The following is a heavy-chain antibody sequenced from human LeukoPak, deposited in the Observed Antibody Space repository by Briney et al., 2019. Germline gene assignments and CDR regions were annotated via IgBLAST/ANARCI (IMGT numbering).Heavy chain of an antibody. J-gene: IGHJ4*02. CDR1: GGSFINYY. V-gene: IGHV4-34*01. CDR2: GTHHGGT. CDR3: APIFGDYSDFDS. Sequence: SETLSLTCPVYGGSFINYYLSWVRQPPGKGLEWIGEGTHHGGTNYNPYLKSRVTMSVDTSKNQFSLKLRSVAAADTAVYYCAPIFGDYSDFDSWGQGTLVTVSS. D-gene: IGHD4-17*01.